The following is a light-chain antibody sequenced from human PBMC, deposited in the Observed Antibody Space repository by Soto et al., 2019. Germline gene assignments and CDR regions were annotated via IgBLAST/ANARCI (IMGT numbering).Light chain of an antibody. Sequence: QPVLTQSPSASASLGASVKLTCTLSSGHSSYAIAWHQQQPEKGPRYLMKLNSDGSHSKGDGIPDCFSGSSSGAERYLIISSLQSEDEADYYCQTWGTGIHVFGTGTKLTVL. V-gene: IGLV4-69*01. CDR2: LNSDGSH. CDR3: QTWGTGIHV. CDR1: SGHSSYA. J-gene: IGLJ1*01.